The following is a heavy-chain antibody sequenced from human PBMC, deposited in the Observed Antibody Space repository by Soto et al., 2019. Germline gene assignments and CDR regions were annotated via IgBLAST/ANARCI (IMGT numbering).Heavy chain of an antibody. J-gene: IGHJ6*02. CDR3: ARDRAIFGVVPYYYGVDV. D-gene: IGHD3-3*01. Sequence: PGGSLRLSCAASGFTFSSYAMHWVRQAPGKGLEWVAVISYDGSNKYYADSVKGRFTISRDNSKNTLYLQMNSLRAEDTAVYYCARDRAIFGVVPYYYGVDVWGQGTTVTVSS. CDR1: GFTFSSYA. CDR2: ISYDGSNK. V-gene: IGHV3-30-3*01.